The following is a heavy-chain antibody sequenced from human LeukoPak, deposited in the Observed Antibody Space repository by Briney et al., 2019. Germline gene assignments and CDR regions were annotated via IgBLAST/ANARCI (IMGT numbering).Heavy chain of an antibody. CDR3: ARDGRRTWYFDY. V-gene: IGHV1-18*01. Sequence: GASVKISCKASGYIFSSYGVAWVRQAPGQGPEWMGWINIYSGDTNYAQKFQGRVTVTRDTGTNTAYMELRSLRFDDTAVYYCARDGRRTWYFDYWGQGTLVTVTS. CDR2: INIYSGDT. D-gene: IGHD6-13*01. CDR1: GYIFSSYG. J-gene: IGHJ4*02.